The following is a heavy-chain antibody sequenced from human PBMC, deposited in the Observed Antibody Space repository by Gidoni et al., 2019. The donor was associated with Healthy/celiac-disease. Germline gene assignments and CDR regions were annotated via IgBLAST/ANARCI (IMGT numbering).Heavy chain of an antibody. CDR2: IRGSGGST. Sequence: EVQLLESGGGLVQPGGSLRLSCAASGFPFRSYAISWVRQAPGKGLELVSAIRGSGGSTYYEDSVKGRFTISRDNSKNTLYLQMNSLRAEDTAVYYCAKGRYYDSSGHYYFDYWGQGTLVTVSS. V-gene: IGHV3-23*01. CDR3: AKGRYYDSSGHYYFDY. D-gene: IGHD3-22*01. J-gene: IGHJ4*02. CDR1: GFPFRSYA.